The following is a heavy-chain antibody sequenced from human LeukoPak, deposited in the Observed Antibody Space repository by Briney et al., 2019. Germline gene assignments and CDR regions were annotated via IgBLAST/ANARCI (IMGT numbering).Heavy chain of an antibody. J-gene: IGHJ4*02. CDR3: ARDYNC. V-gene: IGHV3-11*01. CDR2: ISPSGTVI. Sequence: GGSLRLSCSASGFIFTDYCMSWIRQAPGKGLEWVSYISPSGTVIYNGDSVKGRFTISRDNAKKSLYLQMNSLRAEDTAVYYCARDYNCWGQGTLVTVSS. D-gene: IGHD3-10*01. CDR1: GFIFTDYC.